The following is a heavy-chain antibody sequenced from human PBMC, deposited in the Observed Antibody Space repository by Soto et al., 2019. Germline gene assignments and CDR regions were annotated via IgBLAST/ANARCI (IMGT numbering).Heavy chain of an antibody. J-gene: IGHJ5*02. Sequence: QVQLQQWGAGLLKPSETLSLTSAAYGGSLSVYYWSWIRQPPGKGLEWIGEINRSGSTNYIPSLKSRVIISVDTSKNQFSLKLSSVTAADTAVYYCARGLLGGAATWGQGTLVTVSS. CDR3: ARGLLGGAAT. V-gene: IGHV4-34*01. D-gene: IGHD3-16*01. CDR1: GGSLSVYY. CDR2: INRSGST.